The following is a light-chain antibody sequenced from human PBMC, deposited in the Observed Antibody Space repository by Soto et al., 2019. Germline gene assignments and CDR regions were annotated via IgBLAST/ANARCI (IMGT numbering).Light chain of an antibody. V-gene: IGLV1-44*01. CDR3: AAWDDSLNGVV. Sequence: QSVLTQPPSMSGTPGQRVSISCSGRNSNIGTNIVTWYQRLPGAAPKLLIHSNNLRPSGVPDRFSGSKSGTSASLAISGLQSADEADYYCAAWDDSLNGVVFGGGTKLTVL. J-gene: IGLJ2*01. CDR1: NSNIGTNI. CDR2: SNN.